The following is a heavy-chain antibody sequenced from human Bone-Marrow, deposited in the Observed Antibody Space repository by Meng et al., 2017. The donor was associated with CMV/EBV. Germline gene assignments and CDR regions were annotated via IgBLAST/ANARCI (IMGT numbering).Heavy chain of an antibody. CDR3: ARAITGTHSWGWFFDD. CDR2: IDWDDDE. Sequence: SGPTLVKPTQALALTCTVSGFSVGASGMRVSWIRQAPGEAPEWLARIDWDDDEFYSTSLRTRLTISKDTSENQVILTMTNMDPMDTATYYCARAITGTHSWGWFFDDWGPGILVTVAS. J-gene: IGHJ4*02. D-gene: IGHD1-7*01. CDR1: GFSVGASGMR. V-gene: IGHV2-70D*14.